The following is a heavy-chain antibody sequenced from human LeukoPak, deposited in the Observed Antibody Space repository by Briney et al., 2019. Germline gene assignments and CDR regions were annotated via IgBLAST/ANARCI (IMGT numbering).Heavy chain of an antibody. V-gene: IGHV1-8*03. D-gene: IGHD3-3*01. CDR3: ARGKSEGRYYDFWSGYLGPYYYYYMDV. CDR2: MNPNSGNT. Sequence: ASVKVSCKASGYTFTSYDINWLRQATGQGLEWMGWMNPNSGNTGYAQKFQGRVTITRNTSISTAYMELSSLRSEDTAVYYCARGKSEGRYYDFWSGYLGPYYYYYMDVWGKGTTVTVSS. J-gene: IGHJ6*03. CDR1: GYTFTSYD.